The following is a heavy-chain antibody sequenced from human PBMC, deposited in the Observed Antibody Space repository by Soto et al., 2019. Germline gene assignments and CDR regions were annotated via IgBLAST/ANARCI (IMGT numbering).Heavy chain of an antibody. V-gene: IGHV1-18*01. J-gene: IGHJ6*02. Sequence: ASVKVSCKASGYTFTSYGISWVRQAPGQGLAWLGWISAYNGNTNYAQKLQGRVTMTTDTSTSTAYMELRSLRSDDTAVYYCARYYPLRSFDWLLPAGMDVWGQGTTVTVSS. CDR2: ISAYNGNT. CDR1: GYTFTSYG. CDR3: ARYYPLRSFDWLLPAGMDV. D-gene: IGHD3-9*01.